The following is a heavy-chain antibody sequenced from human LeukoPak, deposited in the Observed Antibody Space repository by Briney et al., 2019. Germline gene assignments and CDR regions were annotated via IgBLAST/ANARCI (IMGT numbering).Heavy chain of an antibody. Sequence: ETLSLTCTVSGGSISSYYWSWIRQPPGKGLEWIGYIYYSGSTNYNPSLKSRVTISVDTSKNQFSLKLSSVTAADTAVYYCARHVWLQPFDYWGQGTLVTVSS. V-gene: IGHV4-59*08. CDR2: IYYSGST. J-gene: IGHJ4*02. D-gene: IGHD3-9*01. CDR3: ARHVWLQPFDY. CDR1: GGSISSYY.